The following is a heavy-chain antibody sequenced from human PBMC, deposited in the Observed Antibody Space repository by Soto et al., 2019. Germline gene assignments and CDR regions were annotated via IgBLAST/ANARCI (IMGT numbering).Heavy chain of an antibody. D-gene: IGHD3-22*01. CDR1: GYTFSNFG. Sequence: ASVKVSCKASGYTFSNFGINWVRQAPGQGLEWMGWITPYNGNANYAQKYQDRLTVTTDTSTNTLYLQMNSLRADDTAVYYCAKHSAGYYYASDWGHGTLVTVSS. CDR3: AKHSAGYYYASD. J-gene: IGHJ4*01. CDR2: ITPYNGNA. V-gene: IGHV1-18*04.